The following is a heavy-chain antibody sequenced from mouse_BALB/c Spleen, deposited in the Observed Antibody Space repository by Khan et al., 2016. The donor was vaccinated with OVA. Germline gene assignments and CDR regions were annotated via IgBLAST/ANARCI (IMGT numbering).Heavy chain of an antibody. J-gene: IGHJ3*01. CDR3: ESHLTRSFAY. V-gene: IGHV5-6*01. CDR2: ISSGGDYT. CDR1: GFTFSSYS. D-gene: IGHD1-3*01. Sequence: EVELVESGGDLVKPGGSLKLSCAASGFTFSSYSMSWVRQTPDKRLEWVATISSGGDYTYYPDSVKGRFTISRDNARNTLYLQMSSLKSEDTAMYYCESHLTRSFAYWGQGTLVTVSA.